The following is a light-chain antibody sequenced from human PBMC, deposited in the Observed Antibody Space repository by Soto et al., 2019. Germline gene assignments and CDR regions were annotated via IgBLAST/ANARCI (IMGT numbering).Light chain of an antibody. Sequence: QSALTQPASVSGSPGKSITISCAGSSSDVGSYNLVSWYQQHPGNAPKLIIYEGFKRPSGVSNRFSASKSGSTASLTISGLQAEDEADYYCCSYAGSSTFVFGTGTQLTVL. CDR3: CSYAGSSTFV. J-gene: IGLJ1*01. CDR2: EGF. V-gene: IGLV2-23*03. CDR1: SSDVGSYNL.